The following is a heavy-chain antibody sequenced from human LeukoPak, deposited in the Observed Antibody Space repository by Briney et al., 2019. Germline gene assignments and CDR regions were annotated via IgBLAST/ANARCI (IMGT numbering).Heavy chain of an antibody. CDR1: GYSISNSYY. CDR2: IYHSGTT. J-gene: IGHJ4*02. D-gene: IGHD4-17*01. Sequence: SETLSLTCTVSGYSISNSYYWGWIRQPPGKGLEWIGSIYHSGTTYYNPSLKSRVTISLDTSKNQFSLKLTSVTAADTAVYYCARAGYGDSDFDYWGQGTLVTVSS. V-gene: IGHV4-38-2*02. CDR3: ARAGYGDSDFDY.